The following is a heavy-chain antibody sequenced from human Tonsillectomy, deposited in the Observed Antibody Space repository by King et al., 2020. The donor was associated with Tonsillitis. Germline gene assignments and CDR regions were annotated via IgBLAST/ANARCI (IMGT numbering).Heavy chain of an antibody. CDR2: IDPSDSYT. CDR1: GYSFTSYW. Sequence: VQLVESGAEVKKPGESLRISCKGSGYSFTSYWMSWVRQMPGKGLEWMGRIDPSDSYTNYSPSFQGHVTISADKSISTAYLQWSSLKASDTAMYYCLSGGGYSYGQDFDYWGQGTLVTVSS. J-gene: IGHJ4*02. CDR3: LSGGGYSYGQDFDY. V-gene: IGHV5-10-1*03. D-gene: IGHD5-18*01.